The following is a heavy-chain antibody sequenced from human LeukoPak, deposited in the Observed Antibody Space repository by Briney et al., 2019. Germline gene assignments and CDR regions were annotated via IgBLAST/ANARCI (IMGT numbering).Heavy chain of an antibody. CDR3: AKRGVVIRVILVGFHKEAYYFDS. CDR1: GITLSNYG. J-gene: IGHJ4*02. CDR2: ISDSGGRT. V-gene: IGHV3-23*01. D-gene: IGHD3-22*01. Sequence: GGSLRLSCAVSGITLSNYGMSWVRQAPGKGLEWVAGISDSGGRTNYADSVKGRITISRDNPKNTLYLQMNSLRAEDTAVYFCAKRGVVIRVILVGFHKEAYYFDSWGQGALVTVSS.